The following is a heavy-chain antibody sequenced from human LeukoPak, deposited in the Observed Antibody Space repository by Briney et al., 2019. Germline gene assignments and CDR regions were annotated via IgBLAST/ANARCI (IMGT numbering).Heavy chain of an antibody. V-gene: IGHV3-53*01. Sequence: GGSLRLSCVASGFTVSSNYMNWVRQAPGKGLAWVSIIYSGERTYYADSVKGRFTISRDNSNNTLYLQMNSLRAEDTAVYYCARGPVTRFEIWGQGTMVTVSS. D-gene: IGHD4-17*01. CDR1: GFTVSSNY. CDR2: IYSGERT. CDR3: ARGPVTRFEI. J-gene: IGHJ3*02.